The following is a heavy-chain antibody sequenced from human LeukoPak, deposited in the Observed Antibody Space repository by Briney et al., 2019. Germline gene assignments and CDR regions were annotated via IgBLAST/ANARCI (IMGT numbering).Heavy chain of an antibody. V-gene: IGHV3-23*01. D-gene: IGHD2-21*01. J-gene: IGHJ6*02. CDR2: ISGSGGST. CDR1: GFTFRSYA. Sequence: GGSLRLSCAASGFTFRSYAMSWVRQAPGKGLEWVSGISGSGGSTYYADSVKGRFTISRDNSKNTLYLQMNSLRAEDTAVYYCAKLSIVVVWAAGMDVWGQGTTVTVSS. CDR3: AKLSIVVVWAAGMDV.